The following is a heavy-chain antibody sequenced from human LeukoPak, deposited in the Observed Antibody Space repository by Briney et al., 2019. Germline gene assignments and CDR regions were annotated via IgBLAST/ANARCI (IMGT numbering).Heavy chain of an antibody. CDR2: IYYSGST. D-gene: IGHD6-25*01. Sequence: SETLSLTCTVSGGSISSGDYYWSWIRQPPGNGLEWIGYIYYSGSTYYNPSLKSRVTISVDTSKNQFSLKLSSVTAADTAVYYCARDLGSPEAFDIWGQGTMVTVSS. V-gene: IGHV4-30-4*01. CDR1: GGSISSGDYY. J-gene: IGHJ3*02. CDR3: ARDLGSPEAFDI.